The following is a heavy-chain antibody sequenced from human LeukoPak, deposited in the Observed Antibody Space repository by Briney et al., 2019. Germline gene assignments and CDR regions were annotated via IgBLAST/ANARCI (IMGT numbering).Heavy chain of an antibody. Sequence: PGGSLRLSCAASGFTFSSYSMSWVRQAPGKGLEWVSSISMSSSDIYYTDSVKGRFTTSRDNAKNSLYLQMTSLRGEDTAVYYCARNLRTNGLWHWFDPWGQGTLVTVSS. CDR3: ARNLRTNGLWHWFDP. V-gene: IGHV3-21*06. D-gene: IGHD2-8*01. J-gene: IGHJ5*02. CDR1: GFTFSSYS. CDR2: ISMSSSDI.